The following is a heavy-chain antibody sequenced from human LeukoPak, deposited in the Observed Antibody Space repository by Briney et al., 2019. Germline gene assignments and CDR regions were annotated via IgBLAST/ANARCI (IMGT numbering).Heavy chain of an antibody. D-gene: IGHD3-10*02. Sequence: GGSLRLSCAASGFTFSSYEMNWVRQAPGKGLEWVSYISSSGSTIYYADSVKGRFTISRDNAKNSLDLQMNSLRAEDTAVYYCAELGITMIGGVWGKGTTVTISS. CDR2: ISSSGSTI. V-gene: IGHV3-48*03. CDR3: AELGITMIGGV. J-gene: IGHJ6*04. CDR1: GFTFSSYE.